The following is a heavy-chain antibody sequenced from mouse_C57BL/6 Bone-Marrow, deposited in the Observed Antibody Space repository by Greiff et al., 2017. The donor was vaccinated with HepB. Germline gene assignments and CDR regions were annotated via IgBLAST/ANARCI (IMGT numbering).Heavy chain of an antibody. J-gene: IGHJ3*01. CDR1: GYTFTDYN. D-gene: IGHD2-3*01. CDR2: INPNNGGT. CDR3: ARWLLRAWFAY. Sequence: EVQLQQSGPELVKPGASVKIPCKASGYTFTDYNMDWVKQSHGKSLEWIGDINPNNGGTIYNQKFKGKATLTVDKSSSTAYMQLSSLTSEDSAVYYCARWLLRAWFAYWGQGTLVTVSA. V-gene: IGHV1-18*01.